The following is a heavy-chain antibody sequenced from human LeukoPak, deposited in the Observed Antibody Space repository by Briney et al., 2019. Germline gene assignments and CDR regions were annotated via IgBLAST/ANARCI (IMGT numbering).Heavy chain of an antibody. CDR3: AREKTMVLDY. CDR2: IYYSGGT. CDR1: GGSISSYY. D-gene: IGHD3-10*01. Sequence: SETLSLTCTVSGGSISSYYWSWIRQPPGKGLEWIGYIYYSGGTNYNPSLKSRVTISVDTSKNQFSLKLSSVTAADTAVYYCAREKTMVLDYWGQGTLVTVSS. J-gene: IGHJ4*02. V-gene: IGHV4-59*01.